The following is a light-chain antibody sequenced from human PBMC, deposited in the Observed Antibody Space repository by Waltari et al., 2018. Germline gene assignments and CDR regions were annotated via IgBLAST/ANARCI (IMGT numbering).Light chain of an antibody. J-gene: IGKJ1*01. CDR1: QRVLHSSNNKNY. CDR2: WAS. CDR3: QQYYSFPPT. Sequence: VVNQSPDSLPVSLGERATIHCKPSQRVLHSSNNKNYLAWYQKKPGQPPKLLIFWASTRESGVPDRFSGSGSGTDFTLTISNLQTADVAVYYCQQYYSFPPTFGQGTKVEIK. V-gene: IGKV4-1*01.